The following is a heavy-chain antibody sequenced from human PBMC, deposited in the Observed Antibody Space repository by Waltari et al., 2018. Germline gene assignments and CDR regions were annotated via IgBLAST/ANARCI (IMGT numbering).Heavy chain of an antibody. V-gene: IGHV1-69*14. Sequence: QVQLVQSGAEVKKPGSSVKVSCKASGGTFSSYAISWVRQAPGQGLEWMGGIIPIFGTANYAQKFQGRVTITADKSTSTAYMELSSLRSEDTAVYYCARAVTTMVRGVIPYYYYYMDVWGKGTTVTVSS. CDR2: IIPIFGTA. CDR3: ARAVTTMVRGVIPYYYYYMDV. CDR1: GGTFSSYA. D-gene: IGHD3-10*01. J-gene: IGHJ6*03.